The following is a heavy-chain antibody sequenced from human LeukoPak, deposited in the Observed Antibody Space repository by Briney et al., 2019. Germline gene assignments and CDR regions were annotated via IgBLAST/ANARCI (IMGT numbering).Heavy chain of an antibody. CDR1: GYTFTSYG. D-gene: IGHD2-8*01. V-gene: IGHV1-18*01. Sequence: ASVKVSCKASGYTFTSYGISWVRQAPGQGLEWTGWISAYNGNTNYAQKLQGRVTMTTDTSTSTAYMELRSLRSDDTAVYYCARYFGGGRATNGFDYWGQGTLVTVSS. CDR3: ARYFGGGRATNGFDY. J-gene: IGHJ4*02. CDR2: ISAYNGNT.